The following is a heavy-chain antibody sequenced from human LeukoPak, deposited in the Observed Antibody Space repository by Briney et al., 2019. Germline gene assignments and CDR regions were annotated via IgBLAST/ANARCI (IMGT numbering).Heavy chain of an antibody. V-gene: IGHV4-39*01. CDR2: IYYSGST. CDR1: GGSISSSSYY. Sequence: SETLSLTCTVSGGSISSSSYYWGWIRQPPGKGLEWIGSIYYSGSTYYNPSLKSRVTISVDTSKNQFSLKLSSVTAADTAVYHCARHGSGSYARDYWGQGTLVTVSS. D-gene: IGHD1-26*01. J-gene: IGHJ4*02. CDR3: ARHGSGSYARDY.